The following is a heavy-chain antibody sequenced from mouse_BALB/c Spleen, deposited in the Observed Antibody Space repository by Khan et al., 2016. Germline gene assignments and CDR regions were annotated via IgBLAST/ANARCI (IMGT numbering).Heavy chain of an antibody. CDR2: ISYNGST. CDR1: GYSITSGYG. D-gene: IGHD1-2*01. CDR3: TRAARIEY. Sequence: EVQLQESGPGLVKPSQSLSLTCTVTGYSITSGYGWNWIRQFPGNKLELMGYISYNGSTNYNPSLKSRISMTRDTSKNQFFLQLNSVTTEDNATYYSTRAARIEYWGQGTTLTVSS. V-gene: IGHV3-2*02. J-gene: IGHJ2*01.